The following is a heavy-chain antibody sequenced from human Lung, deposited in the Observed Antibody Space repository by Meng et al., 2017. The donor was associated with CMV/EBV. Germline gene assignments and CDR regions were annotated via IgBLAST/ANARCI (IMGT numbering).Heavy chain of an antibody. Sequence: EGQLVEYGGDLFHPGGFLTLSCAASGFTFNYYWMHWVRQSPGKGLVWVSRINSDGSVTDYTDSVRGRFTISRDNAKNMLYLQMNTLRAEDTAVYFCARGNIGGDFWGQGSLVTVSS. CDR3: ARGNIGGDF. J-gene: IGHJ4*02. CDR1: GFTFNYYW. D-gene: IGHD5-12*01. CDR2: INSDGSVT. V-gene: IGHV3-74*01.